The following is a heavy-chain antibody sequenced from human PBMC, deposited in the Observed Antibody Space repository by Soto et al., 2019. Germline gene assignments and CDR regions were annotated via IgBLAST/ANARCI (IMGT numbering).Heavy chain of an antibody. V-gene: IGHV4-39*07. CDR2: IYYSGST. CDR3: ARGGSLWFGELSTRYADDAFDI. J-gene: IGHJ3*02. CDR1: GGSISSSSYY. D-gene: IGHD3-10*01. Sequence: SETLSLTCTVSGGSISSSSYYWGWIRQPPGKGLEWIGSIYYSGSTNYNPSLKSRVTISVDTSKNQFSLKLSSVTAADTAVYYCARGGSLWFGELSTRYADDAFDIWGQGTMVTVSS.